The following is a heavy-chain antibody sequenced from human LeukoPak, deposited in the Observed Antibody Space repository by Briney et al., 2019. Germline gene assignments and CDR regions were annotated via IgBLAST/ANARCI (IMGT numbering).Heavy chain of an antibody. J-gene: IGHJ4*02. Sequence: GGSLRLSCAASGFTFISYSINWVRQAPGKGLEWVSSISTNSHYIYYADSVKGRFTISRDNAKNSPYLQMHSLRAEDTAVYYCARGYYFDYWGQGTLVTVSS. CDR2: ISTNSHYI. CDR3: ARGYYFDY. V-gene: IGHV3-21*01. CDR1: GFTFISYS.